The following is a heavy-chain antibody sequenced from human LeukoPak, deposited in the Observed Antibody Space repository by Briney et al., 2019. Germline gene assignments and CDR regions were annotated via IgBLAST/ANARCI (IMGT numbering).Heavy chain of an antibody. V-gene: IGHV3-23*01. Sequence: PGGSLRLSCAASGFTFSSYGMSGVRQARGKGLEGGSAISGGGGSTYYADSVKGRFTISRDNSKNTLYLQMNSLRAEDTAVYYCAKRSDYAGNWNYFDYWGQGTPVTVSS. CDR1: GFTFSSYG. CDR3: AKRSDYAGNWNYFDY. CDR2: ISGGGGST. J-gene: IGHJ4*02. D-gene: IGHD4-23*01.